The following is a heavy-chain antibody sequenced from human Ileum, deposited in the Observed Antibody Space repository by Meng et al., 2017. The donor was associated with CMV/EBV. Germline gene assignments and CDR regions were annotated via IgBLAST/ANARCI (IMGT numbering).Heavy chain of an antibody. CDR2: ITYSGTT. D-gene: IGHD3-22*01. CDR3: VRASITMIDY. V-gene: IGHV4-39*06. CDR1: GDSISSGDYF. Sequence: RLQRQESGPGLVKPSGTLYLTCTVSGDSISSGDYFWGWIRQPPKGLEWVASITYSGTTYYNPSLKSRVTMSVDTSKNQFSLKLNSVTAADTAVYYCVRASITMIDYWGQGTLVTVSS. J-gene: IGHJ4*02.